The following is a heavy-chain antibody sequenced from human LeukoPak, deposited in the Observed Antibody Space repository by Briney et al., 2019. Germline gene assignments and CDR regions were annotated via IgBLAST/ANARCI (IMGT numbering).Heavy chain of an antibody. CDR1: GFTFSSYS. J-gene: IGHJ6*04. CDR3: AGLVIRTYYYYGMDV. V-gene: IGHV3-21*01. Sequence: GGSLRLSCAASGFTFSSYSMNWVRQAPGKGLEWVSSISSSSSYIYYADSVKGRFTISRDNAKNSLYLQMNSLRAEDTAVCYCAGLVIRTYYYYGMDVWGKGTTVTVSS. D-gene: IGHD3-9*01. CDR2: ISSSSSYI.